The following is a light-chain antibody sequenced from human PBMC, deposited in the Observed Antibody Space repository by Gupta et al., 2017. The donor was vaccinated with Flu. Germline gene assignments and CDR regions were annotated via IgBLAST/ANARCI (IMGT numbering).Light chain of an antibody. V-gene: IGKV2-24*01. CDR2: KGS. CDR3: KQGKHFPYT. J-gene: IGKJ2*01. Sequence: DIVMTQTPLSSPVTLGQPASISCRSTQSRIHSDGNTYLNWIHQRPGQPPRLLIYKGSIRVSGVPDRFSGSGAGTDFTLKISWVEAEDVGIYYCKQGKHFPYTFGQGTKLEI. CDR1: QSRIHSDGNTY.